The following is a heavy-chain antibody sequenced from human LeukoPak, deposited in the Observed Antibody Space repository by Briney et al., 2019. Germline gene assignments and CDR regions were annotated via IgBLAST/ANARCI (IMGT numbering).Heavy chain of an antibody. CDR2: ISSSSSTI. J-gene: IGHJ6*03. CDR1: GFTFSSYS. Sequence: GGSLRLSCAASGFTFSSYSMNWVRQAPGKGLEWVSYISSSSSTIYYADSVKGRFTISRDNAKNSLYLQMNSLRAEDTAVFYCAREVSSSSGGYYYYYMDVWGKGTTVTVSS. CDR3: AREVSSSSGGYYYYYMDV. V-gene: IGHV3-48*01. D-gene: IGHD6-6*01.